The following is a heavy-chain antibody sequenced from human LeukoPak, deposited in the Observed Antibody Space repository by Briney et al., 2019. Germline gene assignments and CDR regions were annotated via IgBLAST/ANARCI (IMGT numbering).Heavy chain of an antibody. V-gene: IGHV3-30*02. CDR2: ISYDGSNK. D-gene: IGHD5-24*01. CDR1: GFTFSSYG. Sequence: PGGSLRLSCAASGFTFSSYGMHWVRQAPGKGLEWVAFISYDGSNKYYADSVKGRFTISRDNSKNTPYLQMSSLRAEDTAVYYCAKDHPSDDGYPGTWGQGTLVTVSS. CDR3: AKDHPSDDGYPGT. J-gene: IGHJ5*02.